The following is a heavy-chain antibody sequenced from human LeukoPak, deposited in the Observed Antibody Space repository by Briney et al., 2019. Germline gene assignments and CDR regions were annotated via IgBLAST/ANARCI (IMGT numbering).Heavy chain of an antibody. Sequence: SEKVSCKASGGTCISYAISWVRQATGQGLEWMGGIIPIFGTANYAQKFQGRVTITADESTSTAYMELSSLRSEDTAVYYCARDGFYYGSGMDVWGQGTTVTVSS. CDR3: ARDGFYYGSGMDV. CDR2: IIPIFGTA. CDR1: GGTCISYA. J-gene: IGHJ6*02. D-gene: IGHD3-10*01. V-gene: IGHV1-69*13.